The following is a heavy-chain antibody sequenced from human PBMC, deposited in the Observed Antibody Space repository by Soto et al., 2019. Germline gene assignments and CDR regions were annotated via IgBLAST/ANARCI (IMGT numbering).Heavy chain of an antibody. J-gene: IGHJ6*02. CDR1: GFTFGSYW. CDR3: ARGRPSGMDV. Sequence: EVQLVESGGGLVQPGGSLRVSCAASGFTFGSYWMNWVLQAPGQGLVWVSRIDSDVSSTTYADSVKGRFTTSRDNAKNTLYLQMSSLRVEDTAVYYCARGRPSGMDVWGQGTTVTVSS. CDR2: IDSDVSST. V-gene: IGHV3-74*01.